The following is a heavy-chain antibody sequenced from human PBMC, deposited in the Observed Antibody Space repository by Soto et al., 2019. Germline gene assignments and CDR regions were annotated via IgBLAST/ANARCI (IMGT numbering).Heavy chain of an antibody. CDR3: AREISAPGDYGSGSYVDP. J-gene: IGHJ5*02. D-gene: IGHD3-10*01. CDR1: GGSISSYY. V-gene: IGHV4-59*01. Sequence: PSETLSLTCTVSGGSISSYYWSWIRQPPGEGLEWIGYIYYSGSTNYNPSLKSRVTISVDTSKNQFSLKLSSVTAADTAVYYCAREISAPGDYGSGSYVDPWGQGTLVTVSS. CDR2: IYYSGST.